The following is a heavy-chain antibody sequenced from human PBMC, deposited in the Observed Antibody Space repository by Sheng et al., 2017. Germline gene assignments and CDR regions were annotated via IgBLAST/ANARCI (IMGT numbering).Heavy chain of an antibody. CDR1: GFTFSSYA. D-gene: IGHD3-22*01. J-gene: IGHJ4*02. Sequence: EVQLLESGGGLVQPGGSLRLSCAASGFTFSSYAMSWVRQAPGKGLEWVSAISGSGGSTYYADSVKGRFTISRDNSKNTLYLQMNSLRAEDTAVYYCAKVVGRGITMIVVVKYYFDYWGQGTLVTVSS. V-gene: IGHV3-23*01. CDR2: ISGSGGST. CDR3: AKVVGRGITMIVVVKYYFDY.